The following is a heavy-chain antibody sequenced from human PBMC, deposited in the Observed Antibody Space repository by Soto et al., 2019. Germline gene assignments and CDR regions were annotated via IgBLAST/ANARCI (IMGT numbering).Heavy chain of an antibody. CDR3: ARTYYYDSSADS. Sequence: EVQLVESGGGLVQPGGSLRLSCAASGFTFSSYWMHWVRQAPGKGLVWVSRINGDGITTNYADSVKGRFTISRDNAKNTLYLQMNSLRVEDTAVYYCARTYYYDSSADSWGQGTLVTVSS. J-gene: IGHJ4*02. V-gene: IGHV3-74*01. D-gene: IGHD3-22*01. CDR2: INGDGITT. CDR1: GFTFSSYW.